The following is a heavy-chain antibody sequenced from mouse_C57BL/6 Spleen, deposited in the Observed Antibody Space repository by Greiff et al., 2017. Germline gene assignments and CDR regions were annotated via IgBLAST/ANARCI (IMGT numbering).Heavy chain of an antibody. J-gene: IGHJ4*01. V-gene: IGHV5-17*01. CDR2: ISSGSSTI. CDR1: GFTFSDYG. CDR3: AGGGIYYDDDAGHYAMDY. D-gene: IGHD2-4*01. Sequence: EVQLVESGGGLVKPGGSLKLSCAASGFTFSDYGMHWVRQAPEKGLEWVAYISSGSSTIYYADTVKGRFTISRDNAKNTLFLQMTSLRSEDTAMYYCAGGGIYYDDDAGHYAMDYWGQGTSVTVSS.